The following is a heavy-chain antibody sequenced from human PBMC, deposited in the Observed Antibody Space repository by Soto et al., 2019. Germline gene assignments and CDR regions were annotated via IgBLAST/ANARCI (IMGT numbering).Heavy chain of an antibody. J-gene: IGHJ4*02. V-gene: IGHV1-3*01. CDR3: ARGLGLYYFHY. CDR1: GYTFTIYA. CDR2: INAGNGKT. Sequence: QVQLVQSGAEVKKPGASVKVSCKASGYTFTIYAMHWMRQAPGQRLEWMGWINAGNGKTNYSQKFQGRVTITRDTSASTAYMELSSLRSEDTAVYYCARGLGLYYFHYWGPGTLVTVSS. D-gene: IGHD1-26*01.